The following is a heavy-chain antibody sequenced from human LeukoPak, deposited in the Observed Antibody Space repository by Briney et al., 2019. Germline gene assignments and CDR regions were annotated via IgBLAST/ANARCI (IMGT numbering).Heavy chain of an antibody. Sequence: ASVKVSCKAPGYTFASYGISWVRQAPGQGLEWMGWISAYNGNTNYAQKFQGRVTITADKSTSTAYMELSSLRSEDTAVYYCASRYSGYGRSPANEFDYWGQGTLVTVSS. CDR3: ASRYSGYGRSPANEFDY. CDR2: ISAYNGNT. D-gene: IGHD5-12*01. J-gene: IGHJ4*02. CDR1: GYTFASYG. V-gene: IGHV1-18*01.